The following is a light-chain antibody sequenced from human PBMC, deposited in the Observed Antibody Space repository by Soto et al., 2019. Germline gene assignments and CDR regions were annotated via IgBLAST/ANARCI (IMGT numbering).Light chain of an antibody. CDR3: QQANSLPLYT. J-gene: IGKJ2*01. CDR2: GAS. Sequence: EIVMTQSPATLSVSPGERATLSCRASQSVSSNLAWYQQKPGQAPRLLIYGASTRATGIPARFSGSGSGTEFTLTISSLQSEEFAVYYCQQANSLPLYTFGQGTKLEIK. V-gene: IGKV3-15*01. CDR1: QSVSSN.